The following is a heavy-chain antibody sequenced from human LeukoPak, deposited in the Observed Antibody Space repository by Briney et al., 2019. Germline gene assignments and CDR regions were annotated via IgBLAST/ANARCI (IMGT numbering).Heavy chain of an antibody. CDR2: IYYSGST. V-gene: IGHV4-59*01. Sequence: SETLSLTCTVSDGSISSYYWSWIRQPPGKGLEWIGYIYYSGSTNYNPSLKSRVTISVDTSKNQFSLKLSSVTAADTAVYYCATDIGSRGWYWFDPWGQGTLVTVSS. D-gene: IGHD6-19*01. CDR1: DGSISSYY. CDR3: ATDIGSRGWYWFDP. J-gene: IGHJ5*02.